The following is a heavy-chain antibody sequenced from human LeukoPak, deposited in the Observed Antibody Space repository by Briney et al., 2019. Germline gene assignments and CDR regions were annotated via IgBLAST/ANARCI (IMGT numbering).Heavy chain of an antibody. Sequence: GGSLRLSCGASGFTFSTYNINWVRQAPGKGLEWVSSISSSSSYIYYADSVKGRFTISRDNAKNSLYLQMNSLRAEDTAVYYCARDYDILTGPIRGAFDIWGQGTMVTVSS. CDR1: GFTFSTYN. V-gene: IGHV3-21*01. J-gene: IGHJ3*02. D-gene: IGHD3-9*01. CDR3: ARDYDILTGPIRGAFDI. CDR2: ISSSSSYI.